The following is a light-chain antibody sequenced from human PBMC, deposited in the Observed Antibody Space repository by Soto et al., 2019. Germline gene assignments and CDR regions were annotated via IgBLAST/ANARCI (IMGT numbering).Light chain of an antibody. Sequence: EIVLTQSPASLSLSPGERATLSCRASQSVDSYLVWYQQKPGQAPRLLIFGASNRATGIPARFSGSGSGTDFTLTISSLEPEDFAVYYCQQRSNWITFGQGTRLEIK. J-gene: IGKJ5*01. CDR3: QQRSNWIT. CDR1: QSVDSY. CDR2: GAS. V-gene: IGKV3-11*01.